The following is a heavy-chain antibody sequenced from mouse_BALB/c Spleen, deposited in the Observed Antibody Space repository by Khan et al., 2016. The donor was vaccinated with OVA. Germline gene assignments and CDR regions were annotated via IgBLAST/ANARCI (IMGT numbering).Heavy chain of an antibody. D-gene: IGHD1-2*01. Sequence: EVQLQQSGPDLVKPGASVKISCKASGYSFTLYYMTWVKQSHGKSLEWIGRVNPNTGGSDYNQEFKGKAILTVDKSSNTAYMELHSLTYEDSAVYYCSRGYGFFAYWGQGTLVTVSA. CDR1: GYSFTLYY. J-gene: IGHJ3*01. CDR3: SRGYGFFAY. V-gene: IGHV1-26*01. CDR2: VNPNTGGS.